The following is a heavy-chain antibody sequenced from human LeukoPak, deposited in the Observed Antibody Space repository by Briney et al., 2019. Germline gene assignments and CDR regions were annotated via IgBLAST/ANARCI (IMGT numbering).Heavy chain of an antibody. CDR2: ISGSGGST. J-gene: IGHJ4*02. D-gene: IGHD2-15*01. Sequence: PGGSLRLSCAASGFTFSSYAMSWVRQAPGKGLEWVSAISGSGGSTYYADSVKGRFTISRDNSKNTLYLQMNSLRGEDTAVYYCAPYCSGGSCYGVDYWGQGTLVTVSS. V-gene: IGHV3-23*01. CDR3: APYCSGGSCYGVDY. CDR1: GFTFSSYA.